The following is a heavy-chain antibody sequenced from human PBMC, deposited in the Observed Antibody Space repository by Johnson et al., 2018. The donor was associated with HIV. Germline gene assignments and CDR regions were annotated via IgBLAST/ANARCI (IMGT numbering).Heavy chain of an antibody. CDR2: IKSKTDGGTT. V-gene: IGHV3-15*01. CDR1: GFTFSNAW. D-gene: IGHD1-26*01. CDR3: TTDRATYDAFDI. Sequence: VQLVESGGGLVKPGGSLRLSCAASGFTFSNAWMSWVRQDPGKGLEWVGRIKSKTDGGTTDYAAPVKGRFTISRDDSKNTLYLQMNSLKNEDTAVYYCTTDRATYDAFDIWGKGTMVTVSS. J-gene: IGHJ3*02.